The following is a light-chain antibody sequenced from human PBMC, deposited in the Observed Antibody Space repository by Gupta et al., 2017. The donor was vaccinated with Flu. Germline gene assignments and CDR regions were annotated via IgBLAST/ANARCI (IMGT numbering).Light chain of an antibody. CDR1: ESLVHSDGNTY. V-gene: IGKV2-24*01. CDR2: KIS. CDR3: RGAKQFPYT. J-gene: IGKJ2*01. Sequence: IVMTQTPLSSPVALGQSASISCRSSESLVHSDGNTYLTWLQQRPGQPPRLLIYKISKRCSGVPDRISGSGDATDFTLDIRRVAGEDAGIYYSRGAKQFPYTFGQGTKLEI.